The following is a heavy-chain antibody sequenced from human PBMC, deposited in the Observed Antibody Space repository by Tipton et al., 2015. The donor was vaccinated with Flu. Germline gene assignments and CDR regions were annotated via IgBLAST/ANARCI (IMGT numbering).Heavy chain of an antibody. CDR3: ARGPRPSTTVTTGWVDP. Sequence: TLSLTCAVSGYSISTGYYWDWVRQPPGKGLEWIGSISHSGSYYNPSLKSRVTMSVDTSKNQFSLKLSSVTAADTAVYFCARGPRPSTTVTTGWVDPWGQGTLVTVSS. V-gene: IGHV4-38-2*01. CDR1: GYSISTGYY. CDR2: ISHSGS. D-gene: IGHD4-17*01. J-gene: IGHJ5*02.